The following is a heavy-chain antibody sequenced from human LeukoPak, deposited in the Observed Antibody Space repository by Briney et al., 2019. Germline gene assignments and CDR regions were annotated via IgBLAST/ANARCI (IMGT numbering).Heavy chain of an antibody. Sequence: GGSLRLSCAASGFTFSSYAMSWVRQAPGKGLEWVSAMSSSGGSTYYADSVKGRFTISRDNSKNTLYLQMSSLRAEDTAVYYCARLPAAAGRSPPDYWGQGTLVTVSS. V-gene: IGHV3-23*01. D-gene: IGHD6-13*01. CDR1: GFTFSSYA. J-gene: IGHJ4*02. CDR3: ARLPAAAGRSPPDY. CDR2: MSSSGGST.